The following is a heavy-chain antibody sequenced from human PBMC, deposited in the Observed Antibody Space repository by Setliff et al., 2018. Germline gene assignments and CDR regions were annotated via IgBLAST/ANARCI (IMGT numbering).Heavy chain of an antibody. D-gene: IGHD1-7*01. CDR1: GFTFSPYA. CDR2: IYRGDRDT. J-gene: IGHJ4*02. Sequence: GGSLRLSCAASGFTFSPYAMSWVRQAPGKGLEWVSTIYRGDRDTFYTDSVKGRFTIFRDSSKNTLYLQMTSLRAEDTAVYYCAKPQLELRWGFESWGQGTLVTVS. V-gene: IGHV3-23*03. CDR3: AKPQLELRWGFES.